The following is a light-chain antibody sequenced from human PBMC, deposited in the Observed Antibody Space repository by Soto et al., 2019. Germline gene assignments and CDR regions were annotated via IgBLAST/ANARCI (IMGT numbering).Light chain of an antibody. J-gene: IGKJ2*01. CDR2: GAS. CDR1: QSVSSNY. CDR3: KQYGSSFRYT. V-gene: IGKV3-20*01. Sequence: EIVLTQSPGTLSLSPGERATLSCRASQSVSSNYLAWYQQKPGQAPRLLIYGASSRATGIPDRFSGSGSGTDFTLTISRLEPEDFAVYYCKQYGSSFRYTFGQGTKLEIK.